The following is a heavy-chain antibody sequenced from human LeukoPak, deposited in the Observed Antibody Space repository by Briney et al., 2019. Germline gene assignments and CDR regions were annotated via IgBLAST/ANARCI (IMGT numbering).Heavy chain of an antibody. J-gene: IGHJ3*02. D-gene: IGHD2-15*01. V-gene: IGHV3-13*01. CDR1: GFTFSNYD. CDR2: IANDGAT. Sequence: PGGSLRLSCAASGFTFSNYDMHWVRHASGKGLEWVSAIANDGATFYSGSVKGRFIISRENAKRSLYLQMNGLRVGDTALYYCARGGRDGFDIWGQGTLVTVSS. CDR3: ARGGRDGFDI.